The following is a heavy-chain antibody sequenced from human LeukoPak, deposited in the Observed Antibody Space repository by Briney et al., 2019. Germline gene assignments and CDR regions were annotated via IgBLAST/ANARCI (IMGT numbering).Heavy chain of an antibody. CDR1: GGSISSSSYY. CDR2: IYTSGST. CDR3: ARVRGVVVPAAIPEHYYYYMDV. Sequence: SETLSLTCTVSGGSISSSSYYWGWIRQPAGKGLEWIGRIYTSGSTNYNPSLKSRVTISVDTSKNQFSLKLSSVTAADTAVYYCARVRGVVVPAAIPEHYYYYMDVWGKGTTVTVSS. J-gene: IGHJ6*03. D-gene: IGHD2-2*02. V-gene: IGHV4-61*02.